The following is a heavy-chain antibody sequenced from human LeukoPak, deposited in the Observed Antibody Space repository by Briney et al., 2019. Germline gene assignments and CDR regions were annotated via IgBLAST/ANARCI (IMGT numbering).Heavy chain of an antibody. V-gene: IGHV1-3*01. D-gene: IGHD6-13*01. J-gene: IGHJ5*02. CDR1: GYTFTSYA. Sequence: LAASVKVSCKASGYTFTSYAMHWVRQAPGQRLEWMGWINAGNGNTKYSQKFQGRVTITRDTSASTAYMELSSLRSEDTAVYYCARDTVYSSSWYGGQGWFDPWGQGTLVTVSS. CDR3: ARDTVYSSSWYGGQGWFDP. CDR2: INAGNGNT.